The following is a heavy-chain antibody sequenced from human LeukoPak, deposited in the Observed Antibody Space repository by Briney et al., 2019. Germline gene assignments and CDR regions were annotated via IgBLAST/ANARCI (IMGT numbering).Heavy chain of an antibody. CDR1: GFTFSSYA. J-gene: IGHJ1*01. CDR2: ISYDGSNK. CDR3: ARVLGSWWDAGYLQY. D-gene: IGHD1-26*01. Sequence: GRSLRLSCAASGFTFSSYAMHWVRQAPGKGLEWVAVISYDGSNKYCADSVKGRFTISRDNSKNTLYLQMNSLRAEDPAVYHCARVLGSWWDAGYLQYSGPGTLLT. V-gene: IGHV3-30-3*01.